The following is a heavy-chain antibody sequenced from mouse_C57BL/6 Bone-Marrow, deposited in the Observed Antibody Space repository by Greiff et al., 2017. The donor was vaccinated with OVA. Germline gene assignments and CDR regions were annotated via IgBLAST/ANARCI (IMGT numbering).Heavy chain of an antibody. CDR1: GYTFTSYW. CDR2: IDPSDSYT. V-gene: IGHV1-69*01. CDR3: ARSPVNFDV. J-gene: IGHJ1*03. Sequence: QVQLQQPGAELVTPGASVKLSCKASGYTFTSYWMHWVKQRPGQGLEWIGEIDPSDSYTNYNQKFKGKSTLTVDKSSSTAYMQLSSLTSEDSAVYYCARSPVNFDVWGTGTTVTVSS.